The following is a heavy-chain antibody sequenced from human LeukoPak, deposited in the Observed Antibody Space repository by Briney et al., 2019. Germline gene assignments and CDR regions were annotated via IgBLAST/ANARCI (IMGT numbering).Heavy chain of an antibody. J-gene: IGHJ4*02. D-gene: IGHD1-26*01. CDR1: GGSISSSSYY. CDR2: IYYSGST. V-gene: IGHV4-39*02. Sequence: SETLSLTCTVSGGSISSSSYYWGWIRQPPGKGLEWIGSIYYSGSTYYNPSLKSRVTISVDTSKNQFSLNLNSVTAADTAVYYCARERLGVGALYYFDYWGQGSLVTVSS. CDR3: ARERLGVGALYYFDY.